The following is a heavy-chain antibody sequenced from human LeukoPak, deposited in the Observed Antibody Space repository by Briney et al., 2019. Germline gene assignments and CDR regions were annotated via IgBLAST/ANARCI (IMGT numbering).Heavy chain of an antibody. CDR1: GGSISSGDYY. Sequence: PSQTLSLTCTVSGGSISSGDYYWSWVRQPPGKGLEWIGYIYYSGSTYYNPSLKSRVTISVDTSKNQFSLKLSSVTAADTAVCYCARGPLRGVILPRWFDPWGQGTLVTVSS. V-gene: IGHV4-30-4*01. D-gene: IGHD3-10*01. J-gene: IGHJ5*02. CDR2: IYYSGST. CDR3: ARGPLRGVILPRWFDP.